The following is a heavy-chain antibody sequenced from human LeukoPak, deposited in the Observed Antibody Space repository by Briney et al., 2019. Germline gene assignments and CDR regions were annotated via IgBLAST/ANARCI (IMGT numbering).Heavy chain of an antibody. CDR1: GYTLTSYG. J-gene: IGHJ6*02. Sequence: ASVKVSCKASGYTLTSYGIRWVRQAPGQGLEWMGWISAYNGNTNYAQKLQGRVTMTTDTSTSTAYMELRSLRSDDTAVYYCAREEAPRTYYYGSGSHSYCYYGMDVWGQGTTVTVSS. CDR3: AREEAPRTYYYGSGSHSYCYYGMDV. D-gene: IGHD3-10*01. CDR2: ISAYNGNT. V-gene: IGHV1-18*01.